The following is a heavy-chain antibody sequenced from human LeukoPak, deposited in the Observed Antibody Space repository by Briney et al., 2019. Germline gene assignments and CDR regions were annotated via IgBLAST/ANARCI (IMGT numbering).Heavy chain of an antibody. J-gene: IGHJ4*01. D-gene: IGHD1-26*01. CDR1: GFTFSSYA. CDR3: AKDRAGATPFDY. Sequence: GGSLRLSCAASGFTFSSYAMTWVRQAPGKGLEWVSGISGSSGRTYYADSVKGRFTISRDNSKNTLYLQMNSLREEDTAVLYCAKDRAGATPFDYWGQGTLVTVSS. V-gene: IGHV3-23*01. CDR2: ISGSSGRT.